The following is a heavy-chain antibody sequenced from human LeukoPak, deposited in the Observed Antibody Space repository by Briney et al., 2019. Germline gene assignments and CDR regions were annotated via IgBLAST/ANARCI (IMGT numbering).Heavy chain of an antibody. V-gene: IGHV3-23*01. Sequence: GGSLRLSCAASGFTFSSYAMSWVRQAPGKGLEWVSAISGSGGSTYYADSVRGRFTISRDNSKNTLYLQMNSLRAEDTAVYYCAKDGGLWVSAHWGDSWGRGTLVTVSS. CDR2: ISGSGGST. CDR1: GFTFSSYA. D-gene: IGHD7-27*01. J-gene: IGHJ4*02. CDR3: AKDGGLWVSAHWGDS.